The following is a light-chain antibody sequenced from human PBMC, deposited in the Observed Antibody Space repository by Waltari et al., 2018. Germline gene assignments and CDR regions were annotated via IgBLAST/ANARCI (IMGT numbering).Light chain of an antibody. Sequence: SYELTQAPSVSVSPEQTVSIMCSWANLGKKYAYWYQQRPGQSPILVIYQDNKRPSGIPERFSGSNSGNTATLTISGTQVMDEAVYYCQAWDNNSVLFGGGTKLTVL. CDR2: QDN. V-gene: IGLV3-1*01. CDR1: NLGKKY. CDR3: QAWDNNSVL. J-gene: IGLJ2*01.